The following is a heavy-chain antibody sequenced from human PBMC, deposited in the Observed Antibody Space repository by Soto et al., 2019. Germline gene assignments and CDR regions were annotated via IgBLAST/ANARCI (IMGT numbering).Heavy chain of an antibody. CDR3: ARAKATVTTSHFDY. CDR2: IYHSGST. J-gene: IGHJ4*02. Sequence: SETLSLTCAVSSGSISSSNWWSWVRQPPGKGLEWIGEIYHSGSTNYNPSLKSRVTISVDKSKNQFSLKLSSVTAADTAVYYCARAKATVTTSHFDYWGQGTLVTVSS. CDR1: SGSISSSNW. V-gene: IGHV4-4*02. D-gene: IGHD4-17*01.